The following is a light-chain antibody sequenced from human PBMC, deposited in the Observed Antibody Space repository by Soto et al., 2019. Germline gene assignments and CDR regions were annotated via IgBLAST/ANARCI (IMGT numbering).Light chain of an antibody. J-gene: IGLJ2*01. CDR2: EVS. CDR3: CSYAGSSTLVV. V-gene: IGLV2-23*02. Sequence: QSALTQPASVSGSPGQSITISCTGTSSDVGSYNLVSWYQQHPGKAPKLMIYEVSKRPSGVSNRFSGSKSGNTASLTISGLQAEDEADYYCCSYAGSSTLVVFGGWTKLTVL. CDR1: SSDVGSYNL.